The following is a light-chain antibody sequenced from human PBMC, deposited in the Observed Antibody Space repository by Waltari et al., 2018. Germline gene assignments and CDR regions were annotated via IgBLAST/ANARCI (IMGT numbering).Light chain of an antibody. CDR2: EVS. V-gene: IGLV2-14*01. CDR3: CSYTSSSTWV. J-gene: IGLJ3*02. Sequence: QSALTQPASVSGSPGQSITISCTGTSSDVGGYNFVSWYQQHPGKAPNLIISEVSNRPSGVSVRFSGSKSGTTASLTISGLQAEDEADYHCCSYTSSSTWVFGGGTELTVL. CDR1: SSDVGGYNF.